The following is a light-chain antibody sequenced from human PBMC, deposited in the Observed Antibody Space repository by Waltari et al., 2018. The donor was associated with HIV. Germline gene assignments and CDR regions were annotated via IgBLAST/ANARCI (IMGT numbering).Light chain of an antibody. CDR3: AVWDDSLSGRV. V-gene: IGLV1-47*01. J-gene: IGLJ3*02. Sequence: QSVLTQPPSASGTPGQRVTISCSGSNPNIGSNYVSWYQHLPGPTPKLPIYRNNQRPSGVPDRFSGSKSGTSASLAISGLRSEDEADYYCAVWDDSLSGRVFGGGTKLTVL. CDR2: RNN. CDR1: NPNIGSNY.